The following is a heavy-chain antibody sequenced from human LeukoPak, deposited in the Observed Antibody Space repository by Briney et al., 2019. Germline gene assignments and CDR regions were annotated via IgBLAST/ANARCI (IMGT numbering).Heavy chain of an antibody. J-gene: IGHJ5*02. V-gene: IGHV3-30*02. CDR2: IRYDGSNK. CDR3: AKGEGVPAAPVFP. Sequence: GGSLRLSCAASGFTFSSYGMHWVRQAPGKGLELVAFIRYDGSNKYYADSVKGRFTISRDNSKNTLYLQMNSLRAEDTAVYYCAKGEGVPAAPVFPWGQGTLVTVSS. D-gene: IGHD2-2*01. CDR1: GFTFSSYG.